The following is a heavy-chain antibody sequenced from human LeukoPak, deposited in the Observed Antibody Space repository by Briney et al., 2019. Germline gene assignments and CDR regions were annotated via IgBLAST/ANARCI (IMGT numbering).Heavy chain of an antibody. V-gene: IGHV3-66*01. Sequence: GGSLRLSCVVSGLTVSSNYMSWVRQAPGKGLEWVSVIYSGGGTYYADSVKGRFTISRDNSKNTVYPQMNSLRVEDTAVYYCARSRGTFLPHDYWGQGTLVTVSS. D-gene: IGHD3-16*01. J-gene: IGHJ4*02. CDR1: GLTVSSNY. CDR3: ARSRGTFLPHDY. CDR2: IYSGGGT.